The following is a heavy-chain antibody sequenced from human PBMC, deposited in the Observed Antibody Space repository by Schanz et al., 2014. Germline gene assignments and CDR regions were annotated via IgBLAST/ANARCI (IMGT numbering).Heavy chain of an antibody. V-gene: IGHV1-18*01. Sequence: QVQLVQSGAEAKKPGASVRVSCKASGYTFTTYAMSWVRQAPGQGLEWVGWISVYTGNTKYGQKVQGRVTMTADTSTNTAYMELRSLRSDDTAVYYCAKAEYDILTDSYSRLDPGGQGTLVTVSS. D-gene: IGHD3-9*01. CDR2: ISVYTGNT. CDR3: AKAEYDILTDSYSRLDP. CDR1: GYTFTTYA. J-gene: IGHJ5*02.